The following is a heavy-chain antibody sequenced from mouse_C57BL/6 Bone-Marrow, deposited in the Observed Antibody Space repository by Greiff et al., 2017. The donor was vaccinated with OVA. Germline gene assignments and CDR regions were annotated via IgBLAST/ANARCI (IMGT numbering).Heavy chain of an antibody. Sequence: DVQLQESGAELVRPGSSVKMSCKTSGYTFTSYGINWVKQRPGQGLEWIGYIYIGNGDTEYNEKFKGKATLTSDTSSSTAYMQLSSLTSEDSAIYFCARDETGRGDYWGQGTSVTVSS. J-gene: IGHJ4*01. CDR1: GYTFTSYG. D-gene: IGHD4-1*01. CDR2: IYIGNGDT. V-gene: IGHV1-58*01. CDR3: ARDETGRGDY.